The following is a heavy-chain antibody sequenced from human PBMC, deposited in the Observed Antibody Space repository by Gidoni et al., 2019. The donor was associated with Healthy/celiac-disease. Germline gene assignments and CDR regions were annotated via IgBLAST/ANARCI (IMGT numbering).Heavy chain of an antibody. CDR3: ARGEDYYDSSGYYPY. V-gene: IGHV1-2*02. CDR2: INPNSGGT. J-gene: IGHJ4*02. D-gene: IGHD3-22*01. CDR1: GYTFTGYY. Sequence: QVQLVQSGAEVKKPGASVKVSCKASGYTFTGYYMHWVRQAPGQGLEWMGWINPNSGGTNYAQKLQGRVTMTRDTSISTAYMELSRLRSDDTAVYYCARGEDYYDSSGYYPYWGQGTLVTVSS.